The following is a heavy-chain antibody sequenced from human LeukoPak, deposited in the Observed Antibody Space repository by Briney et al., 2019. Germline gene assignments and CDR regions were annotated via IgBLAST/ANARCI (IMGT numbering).Heavy chain of an antibody. Sequence: PGGSLRLSCAASGFTFSDYYMSWIRQAPGKGLEWVSAISGSGGSTYYADSVKGRFTISRDNSKNTLYLQMNSLRAEDTAVYYCAKDEAGVVIARIHIGAEYFQHWGQGTLVTVSS. CDR2: ISGSGGST. V-gene: IGHV3-23*01. CDR1: GFTFSDYY. J-gene: IGHJ1*01. D-gene: IGHD2-21*01. CDR3: AKDEAGVVIARIHIGAEYFQH.